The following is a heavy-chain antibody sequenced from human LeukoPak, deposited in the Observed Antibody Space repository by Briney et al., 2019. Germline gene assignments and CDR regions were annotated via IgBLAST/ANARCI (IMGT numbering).Heavy chain of an antibody. V-gene: IGHV4-34*01. D-gene: IGHD3-9*01. Sequence: SETLSLTCAVYGGSFSGYYWNWIRQPPGKGLEWIGEINHSGSTNYNPSLKSRVTVSLDTSKNQFSLKLSSVTAADTAVYYCASWYYDILTGSFVDYWGQGTLVTVSS. CDR2: INHSGST. CDR1: GGSFSGYY. CDR3: ASWYYDILTGSFVDY. J-gene: IGHJ4*02.